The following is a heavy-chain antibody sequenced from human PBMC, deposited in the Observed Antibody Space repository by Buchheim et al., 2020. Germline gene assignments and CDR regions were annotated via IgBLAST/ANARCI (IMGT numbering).Heavy chain of an antibody. CDR2: ISSSAGTI. J-gene: IGHJ4*02. CDR1: GFTFSSYE. CDR3: ARDRGGYDYVDC. D-gene: IGHD5-12*01. Sequence: EVQLVESGGGLVQPGGSLRLSCAVTGFTFSSYEMNWVRQAPGKGLEWVSYISSSAGTIYYADSVKGRFTISRDNAKNSLYLQMNSLRTEDTAVYYCARDRGGYDYVDCWGQRTL. V-gene: IGHV3-48*03.